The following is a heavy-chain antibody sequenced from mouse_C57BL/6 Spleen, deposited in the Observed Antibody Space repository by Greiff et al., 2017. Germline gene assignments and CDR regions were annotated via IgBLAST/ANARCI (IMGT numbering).Heavy chain of an antibody. CDR3: ATAGGGDYDRGGYFDY. D-gene: IGHD2-4*01. CDR1: GYTFTSYW. J-gene: IGHJ2*01. CDR2: IDPNSGGT. V-gene: IGHV1-72*01. Sequence: VQLQQPGAELVKPGASVKLSCKASGYTFTSYWMHWVKQRPGRGLEWIGRIDPNSGGTKYNEKFKSKATLTVDKPSSTAYMQLSSLTSEDSAVYYCATAGGGDYDRGGYFDYWGQGTTLTVSS.